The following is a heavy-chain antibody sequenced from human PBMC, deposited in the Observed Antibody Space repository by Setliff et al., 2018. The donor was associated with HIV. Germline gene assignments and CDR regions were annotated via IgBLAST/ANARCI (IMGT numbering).Heavy chain of an antibody. J-gene: IGHJ2*01. CDR3: TRNNVAWYQPLGYFDL. V-gene: IGHV3-15*01. D-gene: IGHD2-2*01. CDR2: IKSKTDGGTT. CDR1: GFSFNNAW. Sequence: PGGSLRLSCAVSGFSFNNAWMSWVRQAAGKGLEWVGRIKSKTDGGTTDYAAPVTGRFTISRDDSKNMLYLQMNSLKTEDTAVYYYTRNNVAWYQPLGYFDLWGRGNLVTVSS.